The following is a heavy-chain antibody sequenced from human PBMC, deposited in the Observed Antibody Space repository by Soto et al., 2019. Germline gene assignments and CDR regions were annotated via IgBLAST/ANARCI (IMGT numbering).Heavy chain of an antibody. Sequence: PSETLSLTCTVSGGSLTSYYWSWIRQPPGKGLEWIGFVYYTGIARYNPSLKSRVTISVDTSKNQFSLNLNSVTAADTAVYYCAFLPYYDILTGYYTHLIDYGMDVWGQGITVNVSS. J-gene: IGHJ6*02. D-gene: IGHD3-9*01. CDR3: AFLPYYDILTGYYTHLIDYGMDV. V-gene: IGHV4-59*08. CDR2: VYYTGIA. CDR1: GGSLTSYY.